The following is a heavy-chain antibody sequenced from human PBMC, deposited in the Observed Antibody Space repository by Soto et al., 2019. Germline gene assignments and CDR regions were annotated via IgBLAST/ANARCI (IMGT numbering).Heavy chain of an antibody. D-gene: IGHD3-16*02. J-gene: IGHJ6*02. Sequence: PLETLSLTCAVYGGSFSGYYWSWIRQPPGKGLEWIGEINHSGSTNYNPSLKSRVTISVDTSKNQFSLKLSSVTAADTAVYYCARGYYDYVWGSYRYYYGMDVWGQGTTVTVSS. CDR1: GGSFSGYY. CDR2: INHSGST. V-gene: IGHV4-34*01. CDR3: ARGYYDYVWGSYRYYYGMDV.